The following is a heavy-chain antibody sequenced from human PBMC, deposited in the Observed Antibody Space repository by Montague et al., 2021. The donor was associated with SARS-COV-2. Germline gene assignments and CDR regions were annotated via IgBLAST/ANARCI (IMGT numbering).Heavy chain of an antibody. CDR1: GFTFDDYA. V-gene: IGHV3-9*01. Sequence: SLRLSCAASGFTFDDYAMYWVRQAPGKGLEWVSGISWNSGSIGYADSVKGRFTISRDNAKNSLYLQMNSLRAEDTALYYCTTAAGTGTTYGMDVWGQGTTVTVSS. D-gene: IGHD6-13*01. CDR3: TTAAGTGTTYGMDV. CDR2: ISWNSGSI. J-gene: IGHJ6*02.